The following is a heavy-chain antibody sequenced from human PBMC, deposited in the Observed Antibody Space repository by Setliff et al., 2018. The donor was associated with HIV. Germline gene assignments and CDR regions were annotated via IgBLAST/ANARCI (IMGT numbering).Heavy chain of an antibody. J-gene: IGHJ4*02. CDR3: ARVGWDYYDSSGVGEFDY. CDR1: GYSISSGYY. D-gene: IGHD3-22*01. Sequence: LSLTCTVSGYSISSGYYWGWIRQPPGKGLEWIWSIYYSGRTYYNPSLKSRVTISVDTSKNQFSLKLSSVTAADTAVYYCARVGWDYYDSSGVGEFDYWGQGTLGTVSS. V-gene: IGHV4-38-2*02. CDR2: IYYSGRT.